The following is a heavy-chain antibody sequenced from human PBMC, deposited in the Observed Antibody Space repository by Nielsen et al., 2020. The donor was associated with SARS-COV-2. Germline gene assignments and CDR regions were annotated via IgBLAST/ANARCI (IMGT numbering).Heavy chain of an antibody. CDR3: ARVPIGPSGVFDF. V-gene: IGHV4-59*01. D-gene: IGHD6-25*01. J-gene: IGHJ3*01. CDR1: GASISNYY. CDR2: IFYRGNT. Sequence: SETLSLTCSVSGASISNYYCSWIRQPPGKGLEWIGYIFYRGNTNYNPSLKSRVTISVDTSKNQFSLKVNSVTAADTAVYYCARVPIGPSGVFDFWGQGTMITVSS.